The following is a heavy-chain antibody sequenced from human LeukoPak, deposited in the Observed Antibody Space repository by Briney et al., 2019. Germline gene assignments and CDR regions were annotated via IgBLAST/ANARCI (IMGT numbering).Heavy chain of an antibody. Sequence: SETLSLTCTVSGGSISSGSYYWSWIRQPAGKGLEWIGRTYTSGSTNYNPSLKSRVTISVDTSKNQFSLKLSSVTAADTAVYYCARGYSSSSWSLFDYWGQGTLVTVSS. J-gene: IGHJ4*02. V-gene: IGHV4-61*02. CDR1: GGSISSGSYY. D-gene: IGHD6-6*01. CDR2: TYTSGST. CDR3: ARGYSSSSWSLFDY.